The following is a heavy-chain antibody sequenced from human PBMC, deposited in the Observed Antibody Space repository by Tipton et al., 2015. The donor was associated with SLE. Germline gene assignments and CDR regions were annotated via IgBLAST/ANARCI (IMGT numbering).Heavy chain of an antibody. Sequence: TLSLTCIVSGDSISSSTYYWGWIRQPPGKGLEWIGSIYYSGSTYSSPSLKSRVTISVDTSKNQISLKLSSVTAADTAVYFCARRTVAALGAQFGDVFDIWGQGTMVTVSS. J-gene: IGHJ3*02. V-gene: IGHV4-39*07. D-gene: IGHD6-6*01. CDR3: ARRTVAALGAQFGDVFDI. CDR2: IYYSGST. CDR1: GDSISSSTYY.